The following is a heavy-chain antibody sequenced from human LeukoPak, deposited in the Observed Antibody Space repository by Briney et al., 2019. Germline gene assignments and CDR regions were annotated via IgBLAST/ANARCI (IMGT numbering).Heavy chain of an antibody. D-gene: IGHD4-17*01. V-gene: IGHV1-69*05. Sequence: AASVKVSCKASGGTFSSYAISWVRQAPGQGLEWMGGIIPIFGTANYAQKFQGRVTITTDESTSTAYMELSSLRSEDTAVYYCAREEPGGYGDYAPGYWGQGTLVTVSS. J-gene: IGHJ4*02. CDR2: IIPIFGTA. CDR3: AREEPGGYGDYAPGY. CDR1: GGTFSSYA.